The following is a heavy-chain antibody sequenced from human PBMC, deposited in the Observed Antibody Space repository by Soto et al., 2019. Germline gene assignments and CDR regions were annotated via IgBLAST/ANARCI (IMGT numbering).Heavy chain of an antibody. Sequence: GWSLRLSCAASGFTFSSYGMHLVRQAPGKGLEWVAVISYDGSNKYYADSVKGRFTIYRDNSKNTLYLQMNSLRAEDTAVYYCAKDGPTVSFEYWGEGTLVTVSS. CDR1: GFTFSSYG. D-gene: IGHD4-17*01. CDR2: ISYDGSNK. V-gene: IGHV3-30*18. J-gene: IGHJ4*02. CDR3: AKDGPTVSFEY.